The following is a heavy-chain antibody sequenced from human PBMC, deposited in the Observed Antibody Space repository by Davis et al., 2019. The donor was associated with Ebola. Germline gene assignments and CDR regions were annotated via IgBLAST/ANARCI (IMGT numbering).Heavy chain of an antibody. CDR3: AKDPHGWWAPYWYFDL. D-gene: IGHD2-15*01. Sequence: PGGSLRLSCAASGFTFSSYAMSWVRQAPGKGLEWVSAISGSGGSTYYADSVKGRFTISRDNSKNTLYLQMNSLRAEDTAVYYCAKDPHGWWAPYWYFDLWGRGTLVTVSS. V-gene: IGHV3-23*01. CDR2: ISGSGGST. J-gene: IGHJ2*01. CDR1: GFTFSSYA.